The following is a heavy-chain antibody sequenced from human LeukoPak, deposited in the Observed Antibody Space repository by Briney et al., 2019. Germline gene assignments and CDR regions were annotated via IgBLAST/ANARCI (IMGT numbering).Heavy chain of an antibody. CDR3: ARAQKAHCSSPSCHTDP. J-gene: IGHJ5*02. CDR2: INPNGGGT. Sequence: GASVKVSCKASGYTFNVYYVHWVRQAPGQGLEWMGWINPNGGGTNYAQEFQGRVTMTRDTSISTAYMELSSLRYDDTAVYYCARAQKAHCSSPSCHTDPWGQGTLVTVSS. D-gene: IGHD2-2*02. V-gene: IGHV1-2*02. CDR1: GYTFNVYY.